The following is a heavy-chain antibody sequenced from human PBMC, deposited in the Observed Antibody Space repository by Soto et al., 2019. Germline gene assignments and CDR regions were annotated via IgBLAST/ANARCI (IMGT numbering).Heavy chain of an antibody. CDR1: GFSFSSYS. Sequence: GGSLRLSCTASGFSFSSYSLHWVRQTPGKGLEWVAVISYDGSNKYYADSVKGRFTVSRDSPKNTLFLQMNSLKPEDTAVYYCARAPQRGIEATGTWGSGMDVWGQGTTVTVSS. J-gene: IGHJ6*02. CDR3: ARAPQRGIEATGTWGSGMDV. D-gene: IGHD6-13*01. CDR2: ISYDGSNK. V-gene: IGHV3-30-3*01.